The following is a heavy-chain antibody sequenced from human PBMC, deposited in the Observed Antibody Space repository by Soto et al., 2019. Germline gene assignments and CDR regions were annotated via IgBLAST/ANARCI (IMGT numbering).Heavy chain of an antibody. Sequence: SETLSLTCTVSGDSISRSSQYWGWIRQPPGKGLEWIGSNYHSGSTYNNPSLKSRVTISVDTSKNLFSLKLRSVTAADTAVYYCARVYNKGWPHFDYWGRGTLVTVSS. J-gene: IGHJ4*02. CDR3: ARVYNKGWPHFDY. V-gene: IGHV4-39*01. CDR2: NYHSGST. D-gene: IGHD6-19*01. CDR1: GDSISRSSQY.